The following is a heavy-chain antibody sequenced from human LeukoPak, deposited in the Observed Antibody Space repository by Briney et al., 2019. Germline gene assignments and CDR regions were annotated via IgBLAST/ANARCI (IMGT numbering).Heavy chain of an antibody. CDR1: GYTFTSYD. CDR2: MNPNSGNT. CDR3: AIRGYGGNSDAFDI. Sequence: ASVKVSCKASGYTFTSYDINWVRQATGQGLEWMGWMNPNSGNTGYAQKFQGRVTMTRNTSISTAYMELSSLRSEDTAVYYCAIRGYGGNSDAFDIWGQGTMVTVSS. V-gene: IGHV1-8*01. D-gene: IGHD4-23*01. J-gene: IGHJ3*02.